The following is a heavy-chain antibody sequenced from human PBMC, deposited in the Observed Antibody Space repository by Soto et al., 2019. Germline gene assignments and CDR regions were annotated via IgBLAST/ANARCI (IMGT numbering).Heavy chain of an antibody. V-gene: IGHV4-34*01. D-gene: IGHD2-8*01. Sequence: QVQLQQWGAGLLKPSETLSLTCAVYGGSFSGYYWSWIRQPPGKGLEWIGEINHRGSTNYNPSLKSRVTIAVDTSKNQCSLKLSSVTAADTAVYYCARGYSTTAYNWFDPWGQGTLVTVSS. CDR3: ARGYSTTAYNWFDP. CDR1: GGSFSGYY. CDR2: INHRGST. J-gene: IGHJ5*02.